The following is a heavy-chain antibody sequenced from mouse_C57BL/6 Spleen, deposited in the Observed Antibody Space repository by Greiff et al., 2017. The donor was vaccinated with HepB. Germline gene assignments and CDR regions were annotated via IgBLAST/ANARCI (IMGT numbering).Heavy chain of an antibody. J-gene: IGHJ3*01. CDR2: ILPSIGRT. Sequence: VQLQESGSELRSPGSSVKLSCKDFDSAVFPIAYMSWVRQKPGHGFEWIGGILPSIGRTIYGEKFEDKATLDADTLSNTAYLELNSLTSEDSAIYYCARGGYDGYYGFAYWGQGTLVTVSA. CDR3: ARGGYDGYYGFAY. D-gene: IGHD2-3*01. V-gene: IGHV15-2*01. CDR1: DSAVFPIAY.